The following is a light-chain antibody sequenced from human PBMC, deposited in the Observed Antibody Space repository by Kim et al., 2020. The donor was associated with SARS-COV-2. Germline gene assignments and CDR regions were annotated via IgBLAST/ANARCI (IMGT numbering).Light chain of an antibody. CDR1: ALSKLY. J-gene: IGLJ2*01. CDR2: TDS. V-gene: IGLV3-25*03. CDR3: QSADSSGTYVV. Sequence: SYELTQPPSVSVSPGQTARITCSGDALSKLYAYWYQQKPGQAPVLVIYTDSERPSGIPERFSGSSSGTTVTLTISGVQAEDEADYYCQSADSSGTYVVFGGGTKLTVL.